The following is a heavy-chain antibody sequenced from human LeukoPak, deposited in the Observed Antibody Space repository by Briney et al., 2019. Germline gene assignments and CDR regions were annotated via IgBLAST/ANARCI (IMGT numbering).Heavy chain of an antibody. CDR2: ISYDGSNK. J-gene: IGHJ4*02. CDR3: ARDFESVVVVAATLPPLDY. D-gene: IGHD2-15*01. Sequence: GGSLRLSCAASGFTFSSYAMHWVRQAPGKGLEWVAVISYDGSNKYYADSVKGRFTISRDNSKNTLYLQMNSLRAEDTAVYYCARDFESVVVVAATLPPLDYWGQGTLVTVSS. V-gene: IGHV3-30*04. CDR1: GFTFSSYA.